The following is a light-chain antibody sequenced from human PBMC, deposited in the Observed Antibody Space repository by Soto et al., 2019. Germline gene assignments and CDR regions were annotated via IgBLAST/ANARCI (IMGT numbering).Light chain of an antibody. CDR3: QQRSNFWT. J-gene: IGKJ1*01. CDR2: DAS. CDR1: QSVSSY. Sequence: EIVLTQSPATLSLSPGERATLSCRASQSVSSYLAWYQQKPGQAPRLLIYDASNRATGIPARFSGGGSGTDFTLTISSLEPEDFAVYYCQQRSNFWTFGQGTKVEIK. V-gene: IGKV3-11*01.